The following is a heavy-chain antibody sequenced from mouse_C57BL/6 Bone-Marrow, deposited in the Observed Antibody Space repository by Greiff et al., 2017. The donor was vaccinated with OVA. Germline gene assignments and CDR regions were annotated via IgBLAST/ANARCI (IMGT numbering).Heavy chain of an antibody. J-gene: IGHJ4*01. CDR2: IHPNSGST. Sequence: VQLQQPGAELVKPGASVKLSCKASGYTFTSYWMHWVKQRPGQGLEWIGMIHPNSGSTNYNEKFKSKATLTVDKSSSKAYMQLSSLTSEDSAVYYCARPYDYDRDYYAMDYWGQGTSVTVSS. D-gene: IGHD2-4*01. CDR3: ARPYDYDRDYYAMDY. V-gene: IGHV1-64*01. CDR1: GYTFTSYW.